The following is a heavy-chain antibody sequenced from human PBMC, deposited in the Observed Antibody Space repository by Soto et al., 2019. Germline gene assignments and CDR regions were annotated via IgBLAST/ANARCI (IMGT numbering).Heavy chain of an antibody. V-gene: IGHV4-34*01. J-gene: IGHJ4*02. CDR1: GGSVSSGYY. CDR3: ARERYDGSGYSLYFDY. Sequence: SETLSLTCTVSGGSVSSGYYWSWIRQPPGKGLEWIGEINHSGSTNYNPSLKSRVTISVDTSKNQFSLKLSSVTAADTAVYYCARERYDGSGYSLYFDYWGQETLVTVSS. D-gene: IGHD3-22*01. CDR2: INHSGST.